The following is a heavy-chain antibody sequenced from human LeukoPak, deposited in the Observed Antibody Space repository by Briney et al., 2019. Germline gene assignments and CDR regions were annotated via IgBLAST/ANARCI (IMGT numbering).Heavy chain of an antibody. J-gene: IGHJ4*02. CDR3: ARVDVVRSGGSCYLCAPDY. V-gene: IGHV1-18*01. CDR1: GYTFTSYG. Sequence: ASVKVSCKASGYTFTSYGISWVRQAPGQGLEWMGWIGAYNGNTNYAQKLQGRVTMTTDTSTSTAYMELRSLRSDDTAVYYCARVDVVRSGGSCYLCAPDYWGQGTLVTVSS. D-gene: IGHD2-15*01. CDR2: IGAYNGNT.